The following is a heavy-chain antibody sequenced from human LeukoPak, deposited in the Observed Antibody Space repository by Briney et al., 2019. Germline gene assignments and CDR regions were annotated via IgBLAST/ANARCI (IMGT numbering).Heavy chain of an antibody. CDR1: GFTFSSYG. CDR3: AKDLRAAGTRSHSADFDY. V-gene: IGHV3-30*18. D-gene: IGHD6-13*01. CDR2: ISYDGSNK. J-gene: IGHJ4*02. Sequence: NPGGSLRLSCAASGFTFSSYGMHWVRQAPGKGLEWVAVISYDGSNKYYADSVKGRFTISRDNSKNTLYLQMNSLRAEDTAVYYCAKDLRAAGTRSHSADFDYWGQGTLVTVSS.